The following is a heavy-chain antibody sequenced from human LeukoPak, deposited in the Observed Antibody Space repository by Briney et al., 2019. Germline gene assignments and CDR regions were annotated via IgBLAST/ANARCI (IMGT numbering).Heavy chain of an antibody. CDR3: AKADSIRPYYYYYMDV. D-gene: IGHD3-16*01. CDR2: IRGSGGST. CDR1: GFTFSSYA. V-gene: IGHV3-23*01. J-gene: IGHJ6*03. Sequence: GGSLRLSCAASGFTFSSYAMSWVRQAPGKGLEWVSAIRGSGGSTYYADSVKGRSTISRDNSKNTLYLQMNSLRAEDTAVYYCAKADSIRPYYYYYMDVWGKGTTVTVSS.